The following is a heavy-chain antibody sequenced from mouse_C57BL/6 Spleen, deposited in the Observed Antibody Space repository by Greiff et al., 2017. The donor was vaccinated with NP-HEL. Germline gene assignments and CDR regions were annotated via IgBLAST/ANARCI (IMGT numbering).Heavy chain of an antibody. V-gene: IGHV1-52*01. D-gene: IGHD2-1*01. CDR2: IDPSASET. CDR1: GYTFTSYW. J-gene: IGHJ1*03. Sequence: QVQLKQPGAELVRPGSSVKLSCKASGYTFTSYWMHWVKQRPIQGLEWIGNIDPSASETHYNQTFKDKATLTVDKSSSTAYRQLSSLTSEDSAVYCCARSGNYVRYFDVWGTGTTVTVSS. CDR3: ARSGNYVRYFDV.